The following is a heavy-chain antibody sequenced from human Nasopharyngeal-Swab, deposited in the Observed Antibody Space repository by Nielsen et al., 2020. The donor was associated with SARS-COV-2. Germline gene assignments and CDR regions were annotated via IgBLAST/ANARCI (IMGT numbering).Heavy chain of an antibody. D-gene: IGHD6-13*01. CDR2: IFTSGST. V-gene: IGHV4-61*02. Sequence: SETLSLTCTVSGGSISSGSYYWSWIRQPAGKGLEWIGRIFTSGSTNYNPSLKSRVTISRDTSKNQFSLKLISVTAADTAVYFCARDIAAAGEAYYYYGMDVWGQGTTVTVSS. J-gene: IGHJ6*02. CDR1: GGSISSGSYY. CDR3: ARDIAAAGEAYYYYGMDV.